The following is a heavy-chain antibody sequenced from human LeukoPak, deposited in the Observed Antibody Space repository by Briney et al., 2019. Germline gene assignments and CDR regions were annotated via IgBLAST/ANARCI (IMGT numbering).Heavy chain of an antibody. D-gene: IGHD6-6*01. J-gene: IGHJ4*02. CDR3: ARRSVPGRPGY. CDR1: GFTVRDNY. Sequence: GGSLRLSCAASGFTVRDNYLKWIRQAPGKGLEWVSLIYADGSTHYTDSVKGRFSISRDNSKNTVYLQMNSLRGEDTAVYYCARRSVPGRPGYWGQGTLVTVSS. CDR2: IYADGST. V-gene: IGHV3-66*04.